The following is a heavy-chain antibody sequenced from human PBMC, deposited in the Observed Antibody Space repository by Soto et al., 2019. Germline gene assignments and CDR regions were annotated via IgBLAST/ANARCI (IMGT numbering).Heavy chain of an antibody. Sequence: PSQTLSLTCAITGDSVSSTSAGWSWVRQSPSRGLEWLGRTYYRSKWYYEYAVSVRGRITINPDTSKNQYSLQLNSVTPEDTAVYFCARGEQYSGRIFDYWGQGTLVT. V-gene: IGHV6-1*01. CDR1: GDSVSSTSAG. J-gene: IGHJ4*01. CDR3: ARGEQYSGRIFDY. CDR2: TYYRSKWYY. D-gene: IGHD1-26*01.